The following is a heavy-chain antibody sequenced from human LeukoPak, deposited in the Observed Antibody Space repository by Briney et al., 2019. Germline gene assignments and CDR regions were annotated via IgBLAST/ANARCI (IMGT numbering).Heavy chain of an antibody. CDR2: ISSSSSYI. CDR1: GFTFSSYS. D-gene: IGHD3-16*01. V-gene: IGHV3-21*01. J-gene: IGHJ5*02. CDR3: ARGPGGVLTPFDP. Sequence: GGSLRLSCAASGFTFSSYSMNWVRQAPGKGLEWVSSISSSSSYIYYADSVKGRFTISRDNAKNSLYLQMNSLRAEDTAVYYCARGPGGVLTPFDPWGQGTLVTVSS.